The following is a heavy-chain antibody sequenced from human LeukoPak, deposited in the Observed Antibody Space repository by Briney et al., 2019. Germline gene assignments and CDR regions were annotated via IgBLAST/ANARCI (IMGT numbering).Heavy chain of an antibody. D-gene: IGHD6-19*01. J-gene: IGHJ4*02. CDR1: GYTFTSHC. Sequence: ASVKVSCKASGYTFTSHCIHWVRQAPGQGLEWMGLIHPSDGVTTYAQNFQGRVTVTRDTSTSTVYMELSSLRSEGTAVYYCARDNIGSSGWTGLGYWGQGTLVTVSS. CDR3: ARDNIGSSGWTGLGY. V-gene: IGHV1-46*01. CDR2: IHPSDGVT.